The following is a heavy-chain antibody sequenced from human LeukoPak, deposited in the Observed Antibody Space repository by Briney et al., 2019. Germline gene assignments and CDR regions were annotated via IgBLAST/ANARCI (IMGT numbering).Heavy chain of an antibody. V-gene: IGHV3-53*01. CDR3: ARGGRAGWSGSYEDSFDV. Sequence: GGPLRLSAAASGFTVSSNYMSVVRQAPGERQEGSSVFYNCGNTVLADTVKGRCTIDRDNYKNTLYLQMNILRADDTAVYYCARGGRAGWSGSYEDSFDVWGQGTMVTVS. CDR1: GFTVSSNY. CDR2: FYNCGNT. D-gene: IGHD1-26*01. J-gene: IGHJ3*01.